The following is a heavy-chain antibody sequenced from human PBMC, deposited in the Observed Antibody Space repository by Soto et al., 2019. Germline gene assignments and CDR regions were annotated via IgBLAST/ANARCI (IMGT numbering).Heavy chain of an antibody. D-gene: IGHD4-4*01. J-gene: IGHJ4*02. CDR3: AHRRGADYKGCFHY. Sequence: QITLKEAGPTLVKPTQTLTLTCTFSGFSLSTSGVGVGWIRQPPGKALEWLALIYWSDEKRYSPSLSSRLTITKDTSKNQVVLTMTNMAPVDTATYYCAHRRGADYKGCFHYWGQGTLVTVSS. CDR1: GFSLSTSGVG. CDR2: IYWSDEK. V-gene: IGHV2-5*01.